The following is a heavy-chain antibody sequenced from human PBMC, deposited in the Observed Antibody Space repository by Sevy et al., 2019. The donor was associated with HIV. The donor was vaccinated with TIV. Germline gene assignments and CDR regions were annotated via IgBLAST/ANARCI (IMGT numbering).Heavy chain of an antibody. CDR1: GYSFTGYW. CDR2: IYPGDSDT. J-gene: IGHJ6*02. CDR3: ARGARGTLPSYYYYGMDV. Sequence: GESLKISCKGSGYSFTGYWIVWVRQMPGKGLEWMGIIYPGDSDTRYSPSFQGQVTISVDKSISTSYLQWSSLKASDTAMYYCARGARGTLPSYYYYGMDVWGQGTTVTVSS. V-gene: IGHV5-51*01.